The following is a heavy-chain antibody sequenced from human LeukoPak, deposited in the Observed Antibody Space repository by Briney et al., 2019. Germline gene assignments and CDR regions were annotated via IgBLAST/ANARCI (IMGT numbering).Heavy chain of an antibody. CDR1: GFPVSNNF. V-gene: IGHV3-53*04. J-gene: IGHJ4*02. CDR2: IYSGGST. CDR3: AGSRYGDYYVDY. Sequence: SGGSQRLSCAPSGFPVSNNFLRWVPQAPGKAVEWVSVIYSGGSTDYGDSVKGRFTISRHNSKNTLYLQMNSLRAEDTAVYYCAGSRYGDYYVDYWGQGTLVTVSS. D-gene: IGHD4-17*01.